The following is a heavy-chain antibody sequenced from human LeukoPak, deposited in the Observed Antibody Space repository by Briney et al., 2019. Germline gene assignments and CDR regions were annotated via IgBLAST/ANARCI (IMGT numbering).Heavy chain of an antibody. Sequence: GGSLRLSCAASGFTFSIYAIHWVRQAPGKGLEWVAVISNDGSNKYYADSLKGRFTISRDNSKNTLYLKMNSLRVEDTAVYYCARGVVTWLDMWGQGTMVTVSS. V-gene: IGHV3-30*04. CDR2: ISNDGSNK. CDR3: ARGVVTWLDM. CDR1: GFTFSIYA. D-gene: IGHD2-21*02. J-gene: IGHJ3*02.